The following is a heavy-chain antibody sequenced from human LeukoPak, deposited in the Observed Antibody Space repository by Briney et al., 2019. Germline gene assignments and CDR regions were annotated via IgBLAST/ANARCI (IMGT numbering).Heavy chain of an antibody. CDR3: ARGGIAAAGRVYYYYYMDV. CDR2: INPNSGGT. J-gene: IGHJ6*03. Sequence: GASVKVSCKASGYTFTGYYMHWVRQAPGQGLEWMGWINPNSGGTNYAQKFQGRVTMTRDTSISTAYMELSRLRSDDTAVYYCARGGIAAAGRVYYYYYMDVWGEGTTVTISS. CDR1: GYTFTGYY. D-gene: IGHD6-13*01. V-gene: IGHV1-2*02.